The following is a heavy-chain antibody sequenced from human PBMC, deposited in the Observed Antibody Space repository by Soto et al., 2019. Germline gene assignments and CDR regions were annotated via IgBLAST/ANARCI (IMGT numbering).Heavy chain of an antibody. CDR1: GFTFSSYA. CDR3: AKSHVNTIFGVVIPPFDY. V-gene: IGHV3-23*01. J-gene: IGHJ4*02. CDR2: ISGSGGST. D-gene: IGHD3-3*01. Sequence: GGSLRLSCAASGFTFSSYAMSWVRQAPGKGLEWVSAISGSGGSTYYADSVKGRFTISRDNSKNTLYLQMNSLRAEDTAVYYCAKSHVNTIFGVVIPPFDYWGQGTLVTVSS.